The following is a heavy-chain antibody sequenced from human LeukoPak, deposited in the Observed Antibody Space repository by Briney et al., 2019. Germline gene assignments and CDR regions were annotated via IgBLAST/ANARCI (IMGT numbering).Heavy chain of an antibody. D-gene: IGHD6-13*01. Sequence: SETLSLTCTVSGGSISSGGYSWSWIRQHPGKGLGWIGYIYYSGSTYYNPSLKSRVTISVHTSKNQFSLKLSSVTAADTAVYYCARQQLVRVYYFDYWGQGTLVTVSS. CDR1: GGSISSGGYS. J-gene: IGHJ4*02. CDR2: IYYSGST. CDR3: ARQQLVRVYYFDY. V-gene: IGHV4-31*03.